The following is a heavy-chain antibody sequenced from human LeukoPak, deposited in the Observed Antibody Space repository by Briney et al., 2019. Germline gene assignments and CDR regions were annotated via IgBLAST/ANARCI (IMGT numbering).Heavy chain of an antibody. V-gene: IGHV3-74*01. CDR2: INSDGSST. J-gene: IGHJ3*02. Sequence: GGSLRLSCAASGFTFSSYWMNWVRQAPGKGLVWVSRINSDGSSTSYADSVKGRFTISRDNAKNTLYLQMNSLRAEDTAVYYCARESYGADDAFDIWGQGTMVTVSS. CDR1: GFTFSSYW. CDR3: ARESYGADDAFDI. D-gene: IGHD4-17*01.